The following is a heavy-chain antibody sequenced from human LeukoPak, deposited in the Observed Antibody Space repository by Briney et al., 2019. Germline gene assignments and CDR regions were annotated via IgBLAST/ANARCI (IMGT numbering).Heavy chain of an antibody. Sequence: KPSETLSLTCTVSGGSMSSYYWIWLRQPPGKGLEWIAHIYSSESTNYNPSLKSRVTMSVDTSNNQFSLRLSSVTAADTAVYYCARHTHFIARYYFDYWGQGTLVTVSS. D-gene: IGHD6-13*01. CDR1: GGSMSSYY. CDR2: IYSSEST. J-gene: IGHJ4*02. V-gene: IGHV4-4*07. CDR3: ARHTHFIARYYFDY.